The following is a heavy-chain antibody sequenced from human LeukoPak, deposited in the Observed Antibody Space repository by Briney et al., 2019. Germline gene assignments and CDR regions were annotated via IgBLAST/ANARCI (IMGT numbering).Heavy chain of an antibody. Sequence: GGSLRLSCAASGFTFSSYAMSWVRQAPGKGLEWVSAISGSGGSTYYADSVKGRFTISRDNSKNTLYLQMNSLRAEDTAVYYCARDYCSAGSCYSGIDYWGQGTLVTVSS. V-gene: IGHV3-23*01. CDR2: ISGSGGST. CDR1: GFTFSSYA. CDR3: ARDYCSAGSCYSGIDY. D-gene: IGHD2-15*01. J-gene: IGHJ4*02.